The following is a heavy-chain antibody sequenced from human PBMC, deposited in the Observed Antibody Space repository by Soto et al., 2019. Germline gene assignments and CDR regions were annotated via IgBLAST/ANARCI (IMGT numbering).Heavy chain of an antibody. CDR2: ISSSGSTI. J-gene: IGHJ6*02. D-gene: IGHD1-7*01. Sequence: GGSLRLSCSASGFTFSSYEMHWVRQAPGQGLEWVSYISSSGSTIYYADSVKGRFTISRDNAKNSLYLQMNSLRAEDTAVYYCARANWNYDRGHYGMDVWGQGTTVTVSS. CDR3: ARANWNYDRGHYGMDV. CDR1: GFTFSSYE. V-gene: IGHV3-48*03.